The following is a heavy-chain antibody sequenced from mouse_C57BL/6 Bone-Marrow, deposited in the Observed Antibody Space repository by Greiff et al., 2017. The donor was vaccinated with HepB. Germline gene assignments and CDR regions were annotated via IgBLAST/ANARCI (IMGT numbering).Heavy chain of an antibody. J-gene: IGHJ4*01. D-gene: IGHD4-1*01. CDR1: GFSFTSYG. CDR2: IWSGGST. V-gene: IGHV2-2*01. CDR3: GRKWELGAMDY. Sequence: VQRVESGPGLVQPSQSLSITCTVSGFSFTSYGVHWVRQSPGKGLEWLGVIWSGGSTDYNAAFISRLSISKNNAKSHVFFKKNSLQADDTAIYYCGRKWELGAMDYWGQGTSVTVSS.